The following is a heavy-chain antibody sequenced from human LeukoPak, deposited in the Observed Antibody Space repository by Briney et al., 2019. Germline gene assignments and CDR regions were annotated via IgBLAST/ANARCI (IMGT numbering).Heavy chain of an antibody. CDR1: GYTFTTYY. CDR3: ARAQSYCTSSSCSADY. CDR2: INPSVGTT. Sequence: ASVKVSCEAFGYTFTTYYIHWVRQAPGQGLEWMGIINPSVGTTKSPDKFQGRVTMTRDTSTSTVYMELSGLGSDDTATYFCARAQSYCTSSSCSADYWGQGTLVTVSS. D-gene: IGHD2-2*01. V-gene: IGHV1-46*01. J-gene: IGHJ4*02.